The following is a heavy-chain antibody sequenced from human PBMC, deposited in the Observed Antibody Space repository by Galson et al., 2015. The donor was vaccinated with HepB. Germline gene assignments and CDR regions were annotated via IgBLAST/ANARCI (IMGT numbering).Heavy chain of an antibody. V-gene: IGHV3-21*01. CDR1: GFTFSSYS. CDR3: AREGMAVDAFDI. J-gene: IGHJ3*02. D-gene: IGHD5-24*01. Sequence: SLRLSCAASGFTFSSYSMNWVRQAPGKGLEWVSSISSSSSYIYYADSVKGRFTISRDNAKNSLYLQMNSLRAEDTAVYYCAREGMAVDAFDIWGQGTMVTVSS. CDR2: ISSSSSYI.